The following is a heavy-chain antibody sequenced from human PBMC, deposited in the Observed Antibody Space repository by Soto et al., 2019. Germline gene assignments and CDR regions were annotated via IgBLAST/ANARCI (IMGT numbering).Heavy chain of an antibody. Sequence: QVQLVQSGAEVKKPGSSVKVSCKASGGTFSSYAISWVRQAPGQGLEWMGWIIPIFGTANYAQKFQGRVTITADKSTSTAYLELSSLRSEDTAVYYCARYSSDGDYAGYWGQGTLVTVSS. D-gene: IGHD4-17*01. CDR2: IIPIFGTA. CDR3: ARYSSDGDYAGY. V-gene: IGHV1-69*06. J-gene: IGHJ4*02. CDR1: GGTFSSYA.